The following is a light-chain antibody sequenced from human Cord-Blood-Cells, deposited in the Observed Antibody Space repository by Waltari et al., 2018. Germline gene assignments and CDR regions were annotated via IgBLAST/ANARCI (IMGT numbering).Light chain of an antibody. CDR2: AAS. CDR1: QGISSS. CDR3: QHLNSYPIT. Sequence: IQLTQYPSSLPASVGDRASITCRVSQGISSSLAWYQQKPGKAPKLLFYAASTLQSVVPSRFSGSGSGTDFTLTISSLQPDDFATYYYQHLNSYPITFGQGTRLEIK. V-gene: IGKV1-9*01. J-gene: IGKJ5*01.